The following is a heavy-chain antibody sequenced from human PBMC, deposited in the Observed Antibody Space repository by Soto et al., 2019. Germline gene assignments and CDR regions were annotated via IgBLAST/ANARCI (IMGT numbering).Heavy chain of an antibody. J-gene: IGHJ4*02. Sequence: EVQLLESGGGLVQPGGSLRLSCAASGFTFSNHAMNWVRQAPGKGLGWVSTISNSDTNTYYADSVRGRFTISRDNSKNTMYLRMNSLRAEDTAVYYCAKLSGRDYGDQIDYWGQGTLVTVSS. CDR3: AKLSGRDYGDQIDY. CDR1: GFTFSNHA. D-gene: IGHD4-17*01. V-gene: IGHV3-23*01. CDR2: ISNSDTNT.